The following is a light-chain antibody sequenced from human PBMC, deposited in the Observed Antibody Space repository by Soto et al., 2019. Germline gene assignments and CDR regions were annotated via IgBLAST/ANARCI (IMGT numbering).Light chain of an antibody. CDR3: QQYYNWPPRIT. V-gene: IGKV1-6*01. CDR2: AAS. J-gene: IGKJ5*01. CDR1: QGIRND. Sequence: AIQMTQSPSSLSASVGDRVTITCRASQGIRNDLGWYQQKPGKAPKLLIYAASSLQSGVPSRFSGSGSGTDFTLTISSLQSEDFAVYYCQQYYNWPPRITFGQGTRLEIK.